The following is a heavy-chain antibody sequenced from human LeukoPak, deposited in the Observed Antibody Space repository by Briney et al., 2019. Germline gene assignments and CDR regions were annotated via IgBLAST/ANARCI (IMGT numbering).Heavy chain of an antibody. V-gene: IGHV1-46*01. CDR2: INPSGGST. CDR1: GYTFTSYY. CDR3: ARGTAVWGFAVDI. D-gene: IGHD3-16*01. J-gene: IGHJ3*02. Sequence: GASVRVSCKASGYTFTSYYMHWVRQAPGQGLEWMGIINPSGGSTSYAQKFQGRVTMTRDTSTSTVYMELSSLRSEDTAEYYCARGTAVWGFAVDIWGQGTMVTVSS.